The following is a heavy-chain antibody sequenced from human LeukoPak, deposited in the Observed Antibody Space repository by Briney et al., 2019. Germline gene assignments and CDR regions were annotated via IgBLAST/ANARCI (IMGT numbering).Heavy chain of an antibody. D-gene: IGHD6-6*01. Sequence: SQTLSLTCAVSGGSISSGGYSWSWIRQPPGKGLEWIGYIYHSGSTYYNPSLKSRVTISVDRSKNQFSLKLSSVTAADTAVYYCARGDVHLDYWGQGTLVTVSS. CDR1: GGSISSGGYS. J-gene: IGHJ4*02. CDR3: ARGDVHLDY. CDR2: IYHSGST. V-gene: IGHV4-30-2*01.